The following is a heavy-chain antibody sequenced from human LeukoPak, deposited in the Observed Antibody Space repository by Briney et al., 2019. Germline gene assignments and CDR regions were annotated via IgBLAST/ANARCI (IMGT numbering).Heavy chain of an antibody. CDR1: GGSFSGYY. CDR2: INHSGST. V-gene: IGHV4-34*01. J-gene: IGHJ5*02. Sequence: SETLSLTCAVYGGSFSGYYWSWLRQPPGKGLEWLGEINHSGSTNYNPSLKSRVTISVDTSKNQFSLKLSSVTAADTAVYYGASSIAVPFDPWGQGTLVTVSS. D-gene: IGHD6-19*01. CDR3: ASSIAVPFDP.